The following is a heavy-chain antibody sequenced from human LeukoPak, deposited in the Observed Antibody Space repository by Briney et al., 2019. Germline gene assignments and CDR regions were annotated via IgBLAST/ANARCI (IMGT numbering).Heavy chain of an antibody. V-gene: IGHV3-33*01. CDR1: GFSFRSYG. Sequence: GGSLRLSCVASGFSFRSYGMHWVRQAPGKGLEWVAVIWYDGSNKYYADSVKGRFTISRDNSKNTLYLQMNSLRAEDTAVYYCARGGRVQLWLHDYWGQGTLVTVSS. D-gene: IGHD5-18*01. CDR3: ARGGRVQLWLHDY. CDR2: IWYDGSNK. J-gene: IGHJ4*02.